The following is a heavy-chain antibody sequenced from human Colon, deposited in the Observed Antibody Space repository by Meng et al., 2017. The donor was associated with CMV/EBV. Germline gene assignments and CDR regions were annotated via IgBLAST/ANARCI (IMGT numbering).Heavy chain of an antibody. D-gene: IGHD2-2*02. J-gene: IGHJ4*02. V-gene: IGHV3-23*01. CDR2: ISGSGDKT. CDR1: GFTFSDYA. CDR3: ARDVGGCSSTSCYTFDY. Sequence: GESLKISCAASGFTFSDYAMAWVRQTPRNGLEWVSSISGSGDKTYYGVSVQGRFTISRDNSQNRLYLQMNSLRAEDTAVYYCARDVGGCSSTSCYTFDYWGQGTLVTVSS.